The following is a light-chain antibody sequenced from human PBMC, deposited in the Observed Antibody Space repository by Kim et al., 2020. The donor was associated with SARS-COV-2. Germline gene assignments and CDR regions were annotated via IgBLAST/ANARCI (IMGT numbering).Light chain of an antibody. CDR1: QSVSRDC. CDR3: QQYGSSPLT. V-gene: IGKV3-20*01. CDR2: GAS. J-gene: IGKJ4*01. Sequence: EIVLTQSPGTLSLSPGERATLSCRASQSVSRDCLAWYQQKPGQPPRLFIYGASNRATGTSDRFTGSGSGTDFTLTINRLEPGDSAVYYCQQYGSSPLTFGGGTKVDIK.